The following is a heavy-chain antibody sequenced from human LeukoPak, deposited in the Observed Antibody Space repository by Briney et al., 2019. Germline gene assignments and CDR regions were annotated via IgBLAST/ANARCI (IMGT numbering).Heavy chain of an antibody. CDR1: GRSFRAYY. CDR3: ARGQGTVTTH. D-gene: IGHD4-17*01. CDR2: INHSGSA. V-gene: IGHV4-34*01. J-gene: IGHJ4*02. Sequence: SETLSLTCAVSGRSFRAYYWTWLRQPPGKGLEWIGEINHSGSANYNPSLKSRVTISLDTSKNQFSLKLSSVTAADTAVYYCARGQGTVTTHWGQGTLVTVSS.